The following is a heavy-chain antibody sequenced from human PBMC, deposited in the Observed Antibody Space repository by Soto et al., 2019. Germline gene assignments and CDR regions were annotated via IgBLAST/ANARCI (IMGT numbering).Heavy chain of an antibody. D-gene: IGHD3-10*01. V-gene: IGHV1-3*01. J-gene: IGHJ1*01. CDR3: ARGAPPDH. CDR1: GYTFTNYA. CDR2: INPGNGNT. Sequence: QVQLVQSGAEVKKPGASVKVSCKASGYTFTNYAMHWVRQAPGQRLEWMGWINPGNGNTKYSQNFQGRVTITRDTSASTAYMELSGLRSEDTAVYYCARGAPPDHWGLGTLVTVSS.